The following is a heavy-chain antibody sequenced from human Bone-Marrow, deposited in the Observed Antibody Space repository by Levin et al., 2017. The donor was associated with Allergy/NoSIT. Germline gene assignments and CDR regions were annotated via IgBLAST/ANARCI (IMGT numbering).Heavy chain of an antibody. CDR3: ARANQDVYCSSTSCYRAYTFDY. D-gene: IGHD2-2*01. J-gene: IGHJ4*02. CDR1: GGSISSYY. Sequence: SQTLSLTCTVSGGSISSYYWSWIRQPPGKGLEWIGYIYYSGSTNYNPSLKSRVTISVDTSKNQFSLKLSSVTAADTAVYYCARANQDVYCSSTSCYRAYTFDYWGQGTLVTVSS. V-gene: IGHV4-59*01. CDR2: IYYSGST.